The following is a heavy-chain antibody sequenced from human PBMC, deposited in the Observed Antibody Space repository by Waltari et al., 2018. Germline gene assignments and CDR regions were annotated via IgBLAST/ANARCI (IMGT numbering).Heavy chain of an antibody. CDR1: GGSISSGSYY. J-gene: IGHJ3*02. V-gene: IGHV4-61*02. D-gene: IGHD3-10*01. CDR2: FYISGTT. CDR3: ARFGWDAFDI. Sequence: QVQLQESGPGLVKPSQTLSLTCTVSGGSISSGSYYWNWIRQPAGKALEWIGRFYISGTTNFNPSRKSRVTILVDTSKNQFSLRLSSVTAADTAVYYCARFGWDAFDIWGQGTLVTVSS.